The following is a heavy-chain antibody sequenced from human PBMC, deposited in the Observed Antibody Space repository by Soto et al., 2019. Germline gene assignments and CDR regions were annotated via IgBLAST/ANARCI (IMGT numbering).Heavy chain of an antibody. CDR1: GYRFTSYW. D-gene: IGHD3-22*01. CDR2: IYPGDSDV. CDR3: ARHFDSSGYYPDY. Sequence: PGESLKLSCQASGYRFTSYWIAWVRQMPGKGLEWVGIIYPGDSDVKYSPSFEGHITISVDRSDGIAYLQWTSLKASDTALYFCARHFDSSGYYPDYWGQGTQVTVSS. J-gene: IGHJ4*02. V-gene: IGHV5-51*01.